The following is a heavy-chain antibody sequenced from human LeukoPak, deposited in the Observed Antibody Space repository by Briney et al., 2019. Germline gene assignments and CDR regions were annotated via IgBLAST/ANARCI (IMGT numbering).Heavy chain of an antibody. CDR3: AKDRSVVVPTAADY. Sequence: GGSLRLSCAVSGTTLSNYGMSWVRQAPGKGLEWVAGLSGSGGGTNYADSVKGRFTISRDNAKNTLYLQMSSLRAEDTAFYYCAKDRSVVVPTAADYWGQGTVVTVSS. J-gene: IGHJ4*02. D-gene: IGHD2-2*01. V-gene: IGHV3-23*01. CDR2: LSGSGGGT. CDR1: GTTLSNYG.